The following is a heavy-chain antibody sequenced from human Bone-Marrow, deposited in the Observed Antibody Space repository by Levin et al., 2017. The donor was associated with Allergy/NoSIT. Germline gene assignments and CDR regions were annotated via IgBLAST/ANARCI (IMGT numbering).Heavy chain of an antibody. CDR3: AREQSGSFFLGHYGMDV. J-gene: IGHJ6*02. Sequence: GGSLRLSCAASGFTVNSHTMHWVRQAPGKGLEWVALFSSDGSSKAFADSVKGRFTISRDISENTLWLQMNSLSPDDTAVSFCAREQSGSFFLGHYGMDVWGQGTTVTVSS. CDR1: GFTVNSHT. CDR2: FSSDGSSK. D-gene: IGHD1-26*01. V-gene: IGHV3-30-3*01.